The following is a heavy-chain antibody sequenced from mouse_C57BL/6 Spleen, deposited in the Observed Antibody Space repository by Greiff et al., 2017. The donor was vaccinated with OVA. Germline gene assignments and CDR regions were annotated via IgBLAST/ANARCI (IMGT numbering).Heavy chain of an antibody. D-gene: IGHD2-1*01. CDR3: AREGLYYGPIAY. V-gene: IGHV1-53*01. CDR1: GYTFTSYW. J-gene: IGHJ3*01. CDR2: INPSNGGT. Sequence: VQLQQPGPELVKPGASVKLSCKASGYTFTSYWMHWVKQRPGQGLEWIGNINPSNGGTNYNEKFKSKATLTVDKSSSTAYMQLSSLTSEDSAVYDCAREGLYYGPIAYWGQGTLVTVSA.